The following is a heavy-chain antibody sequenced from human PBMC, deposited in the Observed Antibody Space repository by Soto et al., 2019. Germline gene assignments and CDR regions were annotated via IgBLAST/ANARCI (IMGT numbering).Heavy chain of an antibody. D-gene: IGHD3-10*02. V-gene: IGHV4-4*07. CDR1: GGSITYYH. J-gene: IGHJ4*02. CDR2: IYSSGST. Sequence: SETLSLTCTVSGGSITYYHWSWIRQPAGKGLEWIGRIYSSGSTNYNPSLKSRVTMSVDTSKNKFSLNLNSVTAADTAVYYCARARFGATLLFDSWGQGALVTVSS. CDR3: ARARFGATLLFDS.